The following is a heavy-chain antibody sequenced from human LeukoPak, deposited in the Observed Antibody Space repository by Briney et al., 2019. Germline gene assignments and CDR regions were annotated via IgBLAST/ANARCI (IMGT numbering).Heavy chain of an antibody. D-gene: IGHD6-19*01. CDR3: ARDNSSGWYVRSWFDP. CDR1: GFTFDDYA. J-gene: IGHJ5*02. Sequence: HPGRSLRLSCAASGFTFDDYAMHWVRQAPGKGLEWVSGISWNSGSIGYADSVKGRFTISRDNAKNSLYLQMNSLRAEDTAVYYCARDNSSGWYVRSWFDPWGQGTLVTVSS. CDR2: ISWNSGSI. V-gene: IGHV3-9*01.